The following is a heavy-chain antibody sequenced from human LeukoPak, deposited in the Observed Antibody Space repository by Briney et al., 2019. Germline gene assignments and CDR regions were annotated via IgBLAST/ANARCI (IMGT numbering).Heavy chain of an antibody. CDR2: IYYSGST. CDR1: GGSISSSTYY. Sequence: SETLSLTCTVSGGSISSSTYYWGWIRQPPGKGLEWFGSIYYSGSTYYNSSLKSRVTISVDTSKNQFSLKLTSVTAADTAVYYCAGGYSSGWYGAAFDIWGQGTMVTVSS. D-gene: IGHD6-19*01. J-gene: IGHJ3*02. V-gene: IGHV4-39*01. CDR3: AGGYSSGWYGAAFDI.